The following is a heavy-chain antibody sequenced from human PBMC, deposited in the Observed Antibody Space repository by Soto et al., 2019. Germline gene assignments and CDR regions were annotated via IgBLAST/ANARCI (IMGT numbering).Heavy chain of an antibody. J-gene: IGHJ6*03. V-gene: IGHV6-1*01. CDR3: AGTSSLQWYYMDV. CDR2: TYYRSRWYN. D-gene: IGHD1-7*01. CDR1: GDSVSSNSAA. Sequence: QVQLQQSGPGLGRPSQTLSLTCAISGDSVSSNSAAWNWIRQSPSRGLEWLGRTYYRSRWYNDYSVSVRSRITVNADTSKNQFSLHLSSVTPEDTAVYCCAGTSSLQWYYMDVWDKGTTVTVSS.